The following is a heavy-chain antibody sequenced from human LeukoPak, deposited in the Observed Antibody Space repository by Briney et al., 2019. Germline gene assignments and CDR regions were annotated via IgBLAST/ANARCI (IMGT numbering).Heavy chain of an antibody. CDR1: DGAIAGYS. Sequence: PSETLSLTCTVSDGAIAGYSWSWIRQAPGKGLEWIGYIYYSGDTNYNPSLQSRFTVSVDTSKNQFSLKLTSVSAADTAVYYCVRDRLQLQSWGQGTLVTVSS. V-gene: IGHV4-59*01. J-gene: IGHJ5*02. D-gene: IGHD5-24*01. CDR3: VRDRLQLQS. CDR2: IYYSGDT.